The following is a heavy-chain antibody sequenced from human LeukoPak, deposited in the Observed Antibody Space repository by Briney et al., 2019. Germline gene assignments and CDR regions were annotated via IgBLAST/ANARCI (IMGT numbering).Heavy chain of an antibody. CDR3: VRESGFGQLFPYVFDI. V-gene: IGHV3-53*01. CDR2: IYSGGNT. Sequence: GGSLPLSCPASGFPVSNNYMSWVRQAPGKGLGGVSVIYSGGNTYYADSVKGRFTISRDNSKNTVYLYMNSLRADDTAVYYCVRESGFGQLFPYVFDIWGQGTMVTVSS. CDR1: GFPVSNNY. D-gene: IGHD3-10*01. J-gene: IGHJ3*02.